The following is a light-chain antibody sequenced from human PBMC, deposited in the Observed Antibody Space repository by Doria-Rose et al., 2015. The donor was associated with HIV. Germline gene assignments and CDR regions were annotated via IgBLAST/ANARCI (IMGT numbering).Light chain of an antibody. CDR1: QSISAW. V-gene: IGKV1-5*03. CDR2: KAS. J-gene: IGKJ1*01. CDR3: QHYNRPWT. Sequence: RVTITCRASQSISAWLAWYQQKPGKAPKLLIYKASSLESGVPSRFSGSGSGTEFTLTITSLQPDDFATYFFQHYNRPWTCGQGTKVEIK.